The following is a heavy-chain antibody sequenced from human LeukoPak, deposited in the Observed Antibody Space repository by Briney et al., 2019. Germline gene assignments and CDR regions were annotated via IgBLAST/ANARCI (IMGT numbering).Heavy chain of an antibody. Sequence: GGSLRLSCAASGFTFSRHAMSWVRQAPGKGLEWVSYISSSSSTIYYTDSVKGRFTISRDNAKNSLYLQMNSLRAEDTAVYYCARGLGIAVAGTRDYWGQGTLVTVSS. CDR3: ARGLGIAVAGTRDY. J-gene: IGHJ4*02. D-gene: IGHD6-19*01. CDR1: GFTFSRHA. CDR2: ISSSSSTI. V-gene: IGHV3-48*01.